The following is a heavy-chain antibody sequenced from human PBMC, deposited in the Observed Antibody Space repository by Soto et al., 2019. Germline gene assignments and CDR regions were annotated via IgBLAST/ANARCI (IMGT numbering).Heavy chain of an antibody. Sequence: ASVKVSCKASGYTFTSYGISWVRQAPGQGLEWMGWISAYNGNTNYAQKLQGRVTMTTDTSTSTAYMELRSLRSDDTAVYYCARESVLVVVPAARGDFDYWGQGTLVTVSS. CDR2: ISAYNGNT. CDR3: ARESVLVVVPAARGDFDY. D-gene: IGHD2-2*01. J-gene: IGHJ4*02. CDR1: GYTFTSYG. V-gene: IGHV1-18*01.